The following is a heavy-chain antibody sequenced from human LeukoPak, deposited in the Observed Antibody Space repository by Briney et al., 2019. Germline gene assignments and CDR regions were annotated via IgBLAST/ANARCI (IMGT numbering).Heavy chain of an antibody. V-gene: IGHV3-23*01. D-gene: IGHD3-22*01. CDR2: ISGSGIST. CDR1: GFTFSSYT. J-gene: IGHJ4*02. CDR3: AITRSDYYDTRGSSA. Sequence: GGSLRLSCAATGFTFSSYTTSWVRQAPGKGLEWVSGISGSGISTYYADSVKGRLTISRDNSKNTLYLQMNGLRVEDTAVYYCAITRSDYYDTRGSSAWGQGTLVTVSS.